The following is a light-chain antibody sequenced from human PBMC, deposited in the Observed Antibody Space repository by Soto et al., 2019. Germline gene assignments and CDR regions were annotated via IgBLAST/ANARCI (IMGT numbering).Light chain of an antibody. V-gene: IGKV3-15*01. CDR3: QQRRNWQVT. J-gene: IGKJ5*01. Sequence: EIVMTQSPGTLSVSPGERATLSCRASQSISSHLAWYQQKPGQAPRLLIYGASTRATGIPARFSGSGSGTDFTLTISRLEPEDFAVYYCQQRRNWQVTFGQGTRLEIK. CDR1: QSISSH. CDR2: GAS.